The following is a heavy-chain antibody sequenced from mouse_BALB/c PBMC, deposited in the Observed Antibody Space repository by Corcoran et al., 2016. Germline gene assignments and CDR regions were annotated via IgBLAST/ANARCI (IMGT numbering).Heavy chain of an antibody. CDR2: SNSDGSAI. CDR3: MRYGNYWYFDV. V-gene: IGHV11-2*02. Sequence: EVQLLETGGGLVQPGGSRGLSCEGSGFTFSGFWMSWVRQTPGKTLEWIGDSNSDGSAINYAPSIKDRFTIFRDNDKSTLYLQMSNVRSEDTAKYFCMRYGNYWYFDVWGAGTTVTVSS. J-gene: IGHJ1*01. CDR1: GFTFSGFW. D-gene: IGHD2-1*01.